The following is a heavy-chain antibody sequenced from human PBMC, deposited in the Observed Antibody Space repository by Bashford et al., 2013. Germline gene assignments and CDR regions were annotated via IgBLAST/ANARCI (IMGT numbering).Heavy chain of an antibody. D-gene: IGHD3-9*01. Sequence: WVRQAPGLGLEWLEGSSLCWVADYAPRFKGRVTITADTSTSTVYMDLSSLRSDDTAVYYCALARLPGYDAFDFWGQGTGVTVSS. V-gene: IGHV1-69*02. CDR3: ALARLPGYDAFDF. CDR2: SSLCWVA. J-gene: IGHJ3*01.